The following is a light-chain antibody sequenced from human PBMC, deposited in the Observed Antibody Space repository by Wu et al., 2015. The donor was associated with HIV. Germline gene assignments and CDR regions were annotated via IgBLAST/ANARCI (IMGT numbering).Light chain of an antibody. CDR3: QQLKSYPRT. Sequence: AIQLTQSPSSLSASVGDRVTITCRAGQDISSALAWYQQKPGNAPKLLIYDASSLESGVPSRFSGSGSGTDFTLTISSLQSDDFATYYCQQLKSYPRTFGQGTKVEIK. J-gene: IGKJ1*01. V-gene: IGKV1-13*02. CDR1: QDISSA. CDR2: DAS.